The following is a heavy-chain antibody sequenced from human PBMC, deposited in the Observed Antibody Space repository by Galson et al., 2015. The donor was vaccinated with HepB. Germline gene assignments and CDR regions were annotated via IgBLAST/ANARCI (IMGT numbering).Heavy chain of an antibody. CDR1: EFTFSSYW. CDR3: ARRISLVRGIITKPGYYYGMDV. J-gene: IGHJ6*02. Sequence: SLRLSCAGSEFTFSSYWMNWVRQAPGRGLEWVANINPDGSEKSYVASLRGRFTVSRDNDKNALHLQMDSLRAEDTAVDYCARRISLVRGIITKPGYYYGMDVWGQGTTVTVAS. V-gene: IGHV3-7*03. D-gene: IGHD3-10*01. CDR2: INPDGSEK.